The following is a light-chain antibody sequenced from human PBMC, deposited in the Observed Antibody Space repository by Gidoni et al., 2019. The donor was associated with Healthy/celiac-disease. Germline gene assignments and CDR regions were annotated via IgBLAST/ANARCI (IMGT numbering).Light chain of an antibody. CDR1: SSNIGSNT. J-gene: IGLJ1*01. Sequence: HSVLTPPPSASGTPVPRVTISCSGSSSNIGSNTVNWYQQLPGTAPKLLIYSNNQRPSGVPDRFSGSKSGTSASLAISGRQSEDEADYYCAAWDDSLNGSVFGTGTKVTVL. CDR3: AAWDDSLNGSV. CDR2: SNN. V-gene: IGLV1-44*01.